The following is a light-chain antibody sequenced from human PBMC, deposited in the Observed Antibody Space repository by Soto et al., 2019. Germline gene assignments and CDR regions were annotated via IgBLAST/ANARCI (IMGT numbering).Light chain of an antibody. CDR2: WAS. V-gene: IGKV4-1*01. J-gene: IGKJ2*01. CDR3: QQYFSSPPYT. CDR1: QNLLFSSNNKNY. Sequence: DIVLTQSPDSLTVSVGERATISCKSSQNLLFSSNNKNYLAWYQQKPGQPPKLLIYWASTRESGVPDRFSGSESGTDFTLTLTSLQAEDVAVYYCQQYFSSPPYTFGQGTKLEIK.